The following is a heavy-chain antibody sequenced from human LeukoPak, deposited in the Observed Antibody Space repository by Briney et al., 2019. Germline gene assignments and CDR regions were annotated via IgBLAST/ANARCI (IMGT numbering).Heavy chain of an antibody. CDR1: GYTFPGYY. CDR2: INPNSGGT. Sequence: ASVKVSCKASGYTFPGYYMHWVRQAPGQGLEWMGWINPNSGGTNYAQKFQGRVTMTRDTSISTAYMELSRLRSDDTAVYYCARGSGSTDAFDIWGQGTMVTVSS. J-gene: IGHJ3*02. V-gene: IGHV1-2*02. D-gene: IGHD1-26*01. CDR3: ARGSGSTDAFDI.